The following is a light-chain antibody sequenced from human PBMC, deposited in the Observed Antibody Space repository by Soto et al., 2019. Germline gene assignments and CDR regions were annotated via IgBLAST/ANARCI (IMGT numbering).Light chain of an antibody. J-gene: IGLJ2*01. V-gene: IGLV7-46*01. Sequence: QTVVTQEPSLSVAPGGTVTLTCGSSTGAVTSGHYPYWLQQKPGQAPKTLIYDTSKRHSWTPARFSGSLLGDKAALTLSGARPEDEAVYHCFFAYTMIFGGGTKLTVL. CDR3: FFAYTMI. CDR1: TGAVTSGHY. CDR2: DTS.